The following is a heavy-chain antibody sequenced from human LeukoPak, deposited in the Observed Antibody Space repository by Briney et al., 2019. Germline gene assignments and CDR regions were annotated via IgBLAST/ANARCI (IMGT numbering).Heavy chain of an antibody. J-gene: IGHJ4*02. Sequence: SETLSLTCTVSGGSISSYYWSWIRQPPGKGLEWIGSIYYSGSSFDNPALKSRVTISVDTSKNQFSLKLSSVTAADTAVYYCARHRSGWLQSSFDYWGQGTLVTVSS. D-gene: IGHD5-24*01. CDR3: ARHRSGWLQSSFDY. V-gene: IGHV4-59*05. CDR2: IYYSGSS. CDR1: GGSISSYY.